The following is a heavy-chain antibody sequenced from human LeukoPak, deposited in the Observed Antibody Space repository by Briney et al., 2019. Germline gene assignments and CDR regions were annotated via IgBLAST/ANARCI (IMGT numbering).Heavy chain of an antibody. CDR2: INHSGST. Sequence: PSETLSLTCAVYGGSFSGYYWSWIRQPPGKGLEWIGEINHSGSTNYNPSLKSRVTISVDTSKNQFSLKLSSVTAADTAVYYCARHSAGTTKDYWGQGTLVTVSS. D-gene: IGHD1-1*01. J-gene: IGHJ4*02. V-gene: IGHV4-34*01. CDR1: GGSFSGYY. CDR3: ARHSAGTTKDY.